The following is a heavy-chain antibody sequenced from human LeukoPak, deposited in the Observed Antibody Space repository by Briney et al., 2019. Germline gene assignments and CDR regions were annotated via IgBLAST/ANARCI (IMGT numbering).Heavy chain of an antibody. Sequence: SETLSLTCDVSGVSISSSHWWTWVRQPPGKGLEWIGEIYHDGSTNYNPSLKSRVTISIDKSKNEFSLKLTSVTAADTAFYYCARDYYDSSGKLGSRFDAWGQGTLVTVSS. CDR2: IYHDGST. CDR3: ARDYYDSSGKLGSRFDA. J-gene: IGHJ5*02. CDR1: GVSISSSHW. D-gene: IGHD3-22*01. V-gene: IGHV4-4*02.